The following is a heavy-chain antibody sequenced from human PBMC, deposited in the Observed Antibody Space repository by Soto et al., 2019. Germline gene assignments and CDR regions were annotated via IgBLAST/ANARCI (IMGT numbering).Heavy chain of an antibody. CDR2: IYHSGST. J-gene: IGHJ6*02. D-gene: IGHD5-12*01. CDR3: ARVSGYSGYARSKYYYYGMDV. V-gene: IGHV4-38-2*01. Sequence: SETLSLTCAVSGYSISSGYYWGWIRQPPGQGLEWIGSIYHSGSTYYNPSLKSRVTISVDTSKNQFSLKLSSVTAADTAVYYCARVSGYSGYARSKYYYYGMDVWGQGTTVTVS. CDR1: GYSISSGYY.